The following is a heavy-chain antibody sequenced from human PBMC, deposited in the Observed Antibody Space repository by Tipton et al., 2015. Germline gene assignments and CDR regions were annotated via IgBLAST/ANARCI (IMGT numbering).Heavy chain of an antibody. Sequence: SLRLSCAVSGGSISSINWWTWVRQPPGKDLEWIGEIYHSGNTNYKPSLQSRVTMSVDTSQDQFSLRLTSVTAADTAVYYCARRSMVGAWGLDSWGQGALVTVSS. CDR2: IYHSGNT. D-gene: IGHD1-26*01. CDR1: GGSISSINW. J-gene: IGHJ4*02. V-gene: IGHV4-4*02. CDR3: ARRSMVGAWGLDS.